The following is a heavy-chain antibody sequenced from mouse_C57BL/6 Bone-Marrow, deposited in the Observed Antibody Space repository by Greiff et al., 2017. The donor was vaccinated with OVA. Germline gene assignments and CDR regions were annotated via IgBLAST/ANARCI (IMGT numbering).Heavy chain of an antibody. CDR2: IYPGGGYT. V-gene: IGHV1-63*01. CDR3: ARYDYDVAYYFDY. D-gene: IGHD2-4*01. CDR1: GYTFTNYW. J-gene: IGHJ2*01. Sequence: VQGVESGAELVRPGTSVKMSCKASGYTFTNYWIGWAKQRPGHGLEWIGDIYPGGGYTNYNEKFKGKATLTADKSSSTAYMQFSSLTSEDSAIYYCARYDYDVAYYFDYWGQGTTLTVSS.